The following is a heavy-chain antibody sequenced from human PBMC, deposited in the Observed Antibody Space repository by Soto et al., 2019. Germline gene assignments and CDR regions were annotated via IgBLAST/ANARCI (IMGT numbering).Heavy chain of an antibody. CDR3: ARDDSYYDFWSGYYTDQYYYYGMDV. Sequence: GGSLRLSCAASGFTFSSYWMSWVRQAPGKGLEWVANIKQDGSEKYYVDSVKGRFTISRDNAKNSLYPQMNSLRAEDTAVYYCARDDSYYDFWSGYYTDQYYYYGMDVWGQGTTVTVSS. J-gene: IGHJ6*02. V-gene: IGHV3-7*03. D-gene: IGHD3-3*01. CDR1: GFTFSSYW. CDR2: IKQDGSEK.